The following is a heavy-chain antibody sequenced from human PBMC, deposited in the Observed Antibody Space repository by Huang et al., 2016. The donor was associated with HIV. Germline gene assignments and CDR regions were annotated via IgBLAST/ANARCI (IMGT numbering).Heavy chain of an antibody. Sequence: EVQLVESGGGLVQPGGSLRLSCAASGFTFSSYWMHWVRQAPGKGLVVVSRIKSDGSSTSYADSVKGRFTISRDNAKNTLYLQMNSLRAEDTAVYYCARDPGYSYMGCWGQGTLVTVSS. CDR1: GFTFSSYW. CDR2: IKSDGSST. J-gene: IGHJ4*02. CDR3: ARDPGYSYMGC. D-gene: IGHD5-18*01. V-gene: IGHV3-74*01.